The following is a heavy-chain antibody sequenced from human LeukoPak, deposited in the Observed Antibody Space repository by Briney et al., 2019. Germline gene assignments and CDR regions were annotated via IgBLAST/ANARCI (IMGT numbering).Heavy chain of an antibody. V-gene: IGHV4-4*07. D-gene: IGHD2-2*01. CDR3: ARDAVCSSTSCYGYYYYYMDV. CDR2: IYTSGST. J-gene: IGHJ6*03. Sequence: SETLPLTCTVSGGSISSYYWSWNRQLAGKGLEWIGRIYTSGSTNYNPSLKSRVTISVDKSKNQFSLKLSSVTAADTAVYYCARDAVCSSTSCYGYYYYYMDVWGKGTTVTVSS. CDR1: GGSISSYY.